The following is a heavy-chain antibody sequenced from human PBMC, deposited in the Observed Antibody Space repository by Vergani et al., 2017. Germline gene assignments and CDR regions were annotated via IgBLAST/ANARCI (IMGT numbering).Heavy chain of an antibody. Sequence: EVQVVESGGGLIKPGGSLRLSCVVSGITFKNAWINWVRQAPGKGLEWIGRIRSKANLYRTMYDESVKDRFTISRDDSKNTAYLQMNRLTSEDTAVYFCLFAPFFEFRRSLGWGPGTRVIVSS. CDR1: GITFKNAW. J-gene: IGHJ4*02. CDR2: IRSKANLYRT. CDR3: LFAPFFEFRRSLG. V-gene: IGHV3-15*01. D-gene: IGHD3-3*02.